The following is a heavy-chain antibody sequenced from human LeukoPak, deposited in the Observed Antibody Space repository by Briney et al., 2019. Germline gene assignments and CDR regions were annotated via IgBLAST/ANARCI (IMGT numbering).Heavy chain of an antibody. D-gene: IGHD2-2*01. CDR1: GGSISSGGYY. CDR3: ARGRYCSSTSCYVVDY. CDR2: IYYSGST. J-gene: IGHJ4*02. Sequence: SETLSLTCTVSGGSISSGGYYWSWIRQHPGEGLEWIGYIYYSGSTYYNPSLKSRVTISVDTSKNQFSLKLSSVTAADTAVYYCARGRYCSSTSCYVVDYWGQGTLVTVSS. V-gene: IGHV4-31*03.